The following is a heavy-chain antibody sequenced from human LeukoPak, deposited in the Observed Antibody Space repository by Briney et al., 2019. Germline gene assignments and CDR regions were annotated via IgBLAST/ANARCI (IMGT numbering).Heavy chain of an antibody. D-gene: IGHD3-10*01. J-gene: IGHJ6*03. CDR2: IYHSGST. CDR3: ARAVGSGSFQTYYYYMDV. CDR1: SYSLSSGYY. V-gene: IGHV4-38-2*02. Sequence: SETLSLTCTVSSYSLSSGYYWGWIRQPPGKGLEWIGTIYHSGSTYYNPSLKSRVTISVDTSKNQFSLKLSSVTAADTAVYYCARAVGSGSFQTYYYYMDVWGKGTTVTISS.